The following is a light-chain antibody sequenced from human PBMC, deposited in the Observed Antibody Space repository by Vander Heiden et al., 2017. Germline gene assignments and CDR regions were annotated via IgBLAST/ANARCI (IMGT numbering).Light chain of an antibody. V-gene: IGKV1-5*03. J-gene: IGKJ4*01. Sequence: DIQMTQSPSTLSASVGDRVTVTCRASQSISSWLAWYQQKPGKAPKLLIYKASSLESGVPSRFSGSGSGTEFTLTISSLQPDDFATYYCQQYNSCPLTFGGGTKVEIK. CDR3: QQYNSCPLT. CDR1: QSISSW. CDR2: KAS.